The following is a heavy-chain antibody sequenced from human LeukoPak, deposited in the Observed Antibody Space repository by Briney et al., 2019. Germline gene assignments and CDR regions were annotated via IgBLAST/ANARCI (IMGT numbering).Heavy chain of an antibody. CDR3: ARRHVYNYFFDY. CDR1: GYSSTTYW. Sequence: GESLKISCKGSGYSSTTYWIGWVRQMPGKGLEWMGIIYPGDSETRYSPSFQGQVTISADKPISTAYLQWSSLKASDTAMYHCARRHVYNYFFDYWGQGTLVTVSS. CDR2: IYPGDSET. J-gene: IGHJ4*02. D-gene: IGHD5-24*01. V-gene: IGHV5-51*01.